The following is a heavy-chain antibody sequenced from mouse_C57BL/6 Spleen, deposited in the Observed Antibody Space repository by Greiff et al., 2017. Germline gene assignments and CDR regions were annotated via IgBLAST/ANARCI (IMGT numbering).Heavy chain of an antibody. D-gene: IGHD6-2*01. CDR2: INPSTGGT. Sequence: EVQGVESGPELVKPGASVKISCKASGYSFTGYYMNWVKQSPEKSLEWIGEINPSTGGTTYNQKFKAKATLTVDKSSSTAYMQLKSLTSEDSAVYYCAKSFAYWGQGTLVTVSA. CDR1: GYSFTGYY. J-gene: IGHJ3*01. CDR3: AKSFAY. V-gene: IGHV1-42*01.